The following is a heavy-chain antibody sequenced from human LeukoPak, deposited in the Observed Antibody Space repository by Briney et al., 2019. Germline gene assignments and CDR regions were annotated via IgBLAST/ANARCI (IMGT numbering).Heavy chain of an antibody. CDR2: ISYDGSNK. D-gene: IGHD3-10*01. CDR3: ATGLWFGKYLDV. J-gene: IGHJ6*04. Sequence: PGGSLRLSCAASGFTFSSYAMHWVRQAPGKGLEWVAVISYDGSNKYYADSVKGRFTISRDNSKNTLYLQMNSLRSEDTAVYYCATGLWFGKYLDVWGKGTTVTISS. V-gene: IGHV3-30*03. CDR1: GFTFSSYA.